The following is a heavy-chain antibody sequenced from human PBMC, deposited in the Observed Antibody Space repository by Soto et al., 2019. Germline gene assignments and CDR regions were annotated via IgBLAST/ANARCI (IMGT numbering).Heavy chain of an antibody. V-gene: IGHV3-21*04. J-gene: IGHJ4*02. Sequence: EVQLVESGGGLVKPGGSLRLSCAASGFTFTRYSMNWVRQAPGKGLEWVSSISSTTNYIYYGDSMKGRFTISRDNAKNSLYVELTRRRAEDTPGYSCAREAEDRPSNFASWGQGTLVTASP. CDR3: AREAEDRPSNFAS. CDR1: GFTFTRYS. CDR2: ISSTTNYI.